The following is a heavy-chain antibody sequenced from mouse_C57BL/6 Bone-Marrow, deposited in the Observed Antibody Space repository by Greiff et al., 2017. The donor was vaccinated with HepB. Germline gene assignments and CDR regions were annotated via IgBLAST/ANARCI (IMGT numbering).Heavy chain of an antibody. CDR2: IHPNSGST. V-gene: IGHV1-64*01. CDR3: ARGPYDGYYGY. D-gene: IGHD2-3*01. CDR1: GYTFTSYW. J-gene: IGHJ2*01. Sequence: QVQLQQSGAELVKPGASVKLSCKASGYTFTSYWMHWVKQRPGQGLEWIGMIHPNSGSTNYNEKFKSKATLTVDKSSSTAYMQLSSLTSEDSAVYYCARGPYDGYYGYWGQGTTLTVSS.